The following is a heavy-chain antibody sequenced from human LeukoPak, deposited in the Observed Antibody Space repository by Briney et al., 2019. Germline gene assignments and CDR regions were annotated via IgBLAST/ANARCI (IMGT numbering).Heavy chain of an antibody. CDR1: GFTFSSYW. V-gene: IGHV3-7*04. CDR2: VKQDGSEK. CDR3: ARETEMANLDY. Sequence: GGSLRLSCTASGFTFSSYWMNWVRQAPGKGLEWVANVKQDGSEKYYVDSVKGRFTISRDNAKKSLYLQMNSLRAEDTAVYYCARETEMANLDYWGQGTLVTVSS. D-gene: IGHD5-24*01. J-gene: IGHJ4*02.